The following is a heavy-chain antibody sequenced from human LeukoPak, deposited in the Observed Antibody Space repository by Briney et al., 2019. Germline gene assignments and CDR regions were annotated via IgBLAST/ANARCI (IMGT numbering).Heavy chain of an antibody. CDR2: ISYDGSNK. V-gene: IGHV3-30*04. CDR3: ARGGKWELRAALDY. D-gene: IGHD1-26*01. CDR1: GFTFSSYA. J-gene: IGHJ4*02. Sequence: QPGRSLRLSCAASGFTFSSYAMHWVRQAPGKGLEWVAVISYDGSNKYYADSVKGRFTISRDNSKNTLYLQMNSLRAEDTAVYYCARGGKWELRAALDYWGLGTLVTVSS.